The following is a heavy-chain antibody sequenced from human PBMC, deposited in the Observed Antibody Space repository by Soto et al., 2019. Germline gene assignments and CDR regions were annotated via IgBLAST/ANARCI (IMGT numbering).Heavy chain of an antibody. Sequence: PGGSLRLSCAASGFTFSSYAMHWVRQAPGKGLEWVAVISYDGSNKYYADSVKGRFTISRDNSKNTLYLQMNSLRAEDTAVYYCASVRNHYSYGEMDAFDIWGQGTMVTVSS. V-gene: IGHV3-30-3*01. CDR2: ISYDGSNK. J-gene: IGHJ3*02. CDR3: ASVRNHYSYGEMDAFDI. CDR1: GFTFSSYA. D-gene: IGHD5-18*01.